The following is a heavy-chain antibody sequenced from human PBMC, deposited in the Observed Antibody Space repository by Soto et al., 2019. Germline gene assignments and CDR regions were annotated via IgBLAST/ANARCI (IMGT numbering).Heavy chain of an antibody. CDR2: IYHSGST. D-gene: IGHD1-26*01. V-gene: IGHV4-4*02. J-gene: IGHJ3*02. CDR3: ARAVSGWGPLFRDLSKSNDAFDI. Sequence: SETLSLTCAVSSDSISSSNWWSWVRQPPGKGLEWIGEIYHSGSTNYNPSLKSRVTLSIDKSKNQFSLKLTSVTAADTAVYYCARAVSGWGPLFRDLSKSNDAFDIWGQGTMVTVSS. CDR1: SDSISSSNW.